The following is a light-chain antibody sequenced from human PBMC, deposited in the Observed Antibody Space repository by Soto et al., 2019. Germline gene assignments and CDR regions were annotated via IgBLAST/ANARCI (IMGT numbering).Light chain of an antibody. V-gene: IGKV3-11*01. CDR1: QSVSSN. Sequence: KVMTHSPATLSVSPCERATLSVRSSQSVSSNLAWYQQKPGQAPRLLIYGASHRAAGIPARFSGSGFGTDFTLTISSLEPEDAAVYYCQQRSNWPPINFGQGTQLEIK. CDR3: QQRSNWPPIN. CDR2: GAS. J-gene: IGKJ5*01.